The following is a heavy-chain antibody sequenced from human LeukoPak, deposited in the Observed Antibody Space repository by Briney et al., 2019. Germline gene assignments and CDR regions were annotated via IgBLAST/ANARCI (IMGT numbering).Heavy chain of an antibody. CDR1: GGTFSSYA. CDR2: IIPIFGTA. D-gene: IGHD6-13*01. V-gene: IGHV1-69*05. Sequence: GSSVKVSCKASGGTFSSYAISWVRQAPGQGLEWMGGIIPIFGTANYAQKFQGRVTITTDESTSTAYMELSSLRSEDTAVYYCARLAAAGHYYYYYIDVWGKGTTVTVSS. CDR3: ARLAAAGHYYYYYIDV. J-gene: IGHJ6*03.